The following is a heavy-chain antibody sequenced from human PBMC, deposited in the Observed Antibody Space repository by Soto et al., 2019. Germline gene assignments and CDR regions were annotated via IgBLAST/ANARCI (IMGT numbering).Heavy chain of an antibody. Sequence: QVQLVQSGAEVKKPGASVKVSCKASGYAFTSYAMHWVRQAPGQRLEWMGWINAGNGNTKYSQKFQGRVTITRDTSASTAYMELSSLRSEDTAVYYCARELTTAAIYSGSAFDIWGQGTMVTVSS. CDR3: ARELTTAAIYSGSAFDI. CDR1: GYAFTSYA. D-gene: IGHD2-2*01. J-gene: IGHJ3*02. CDR2: INAGNGNT. V-gene: IGHV1-3*01.